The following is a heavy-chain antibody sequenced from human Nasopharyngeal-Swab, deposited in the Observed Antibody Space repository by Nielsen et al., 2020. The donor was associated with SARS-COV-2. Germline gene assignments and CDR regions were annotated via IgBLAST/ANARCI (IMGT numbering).Heavy chain of an antibody. CDR1: GYTFTGHY. J-gene: IGHJ3*02. V-gene: IGHV1-2*02. CDR3: ALGLELLWPTKDAFDI. D-gene: IGHD3-10*01. CDR2: INPNSGGT. Sequence: ASVKVSCKASGYTFTGHYIHWVRQAPGQGLEWMGWINPNSGGTNCAQKFQGRVSMTRDTSISTAYMELSRLRSDDTAVYYCALGLELLWPTKDAFDIWGQGTMVSISS.